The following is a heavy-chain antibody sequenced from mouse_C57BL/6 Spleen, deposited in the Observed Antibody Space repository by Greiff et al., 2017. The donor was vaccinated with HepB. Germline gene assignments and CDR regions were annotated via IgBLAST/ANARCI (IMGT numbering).Heavy chain of an antibody. CDR2: ISNLAYSI. CDR1: GFTFSDYG. D-gene: IGHD2-5*01. V-gene: IGHV5-15*04. Sequence: GKLVESGGGLVQPGGSLKLSCAASGFTFSDYGMAWVRQAPRKGPEWVAFISNLAYSIYYADTVTGRFTISRENAKNTLYLEMSSLRSEDTAMYYCARLDSNYGFAYWGQGTLVTVSA. J-gene: IGHJ3*01. CDR3: ARLDSNYGFAY.